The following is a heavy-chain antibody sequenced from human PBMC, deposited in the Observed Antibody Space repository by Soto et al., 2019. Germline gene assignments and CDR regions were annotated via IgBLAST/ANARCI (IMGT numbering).Heavy chain of an antibody. CDR1: GYTFTSYD. CDR3: ARCHQRITIFGVVSSPFNY. J-gene: IGHJ4*02. D-gene: IGHD3-3*01. V-gene: IGHV1-8*01. CDR2: MNPNSGNT. Sequence: GASVKVSCKASGYTFTSYDINWVRQATGQGFEYLGWMNPNSGNTGYVKKLQGRVTMTTDTSTSTAYMELRSLRSDDTAVYYCARCHQRITIFGVVSSPFNYWGQGTPVTVSS.